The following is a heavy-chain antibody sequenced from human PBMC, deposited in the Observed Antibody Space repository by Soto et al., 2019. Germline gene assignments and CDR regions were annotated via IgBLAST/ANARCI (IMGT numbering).Heavy chain of an antibody. Sequence: PSETLSLTCTVSGGSISSYYWSWIRQPPGKGLEWIGYIYYSGSTNYNPSLKSRVTISVDTSKNQFSLKLSSVTAADTAVYYCGGGVGFLEWLPRYYMDVWGKGTTVTVSS. CDR2: IYYSGST. D-gene: IGHD3-3*01. CDR1: GGSISSYY. J-gene: IGHJ6*03. CDR3: GGGVGFLEWLPRYYMDV. V-gene: IGHV4-59*01.